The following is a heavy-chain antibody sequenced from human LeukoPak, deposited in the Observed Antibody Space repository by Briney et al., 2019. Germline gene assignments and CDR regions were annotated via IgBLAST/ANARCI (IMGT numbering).Heavy chain of an antibody. Sequence: GGSLRLSSAASGFTFNSYGMSWVRQAPGRGLEWVSTINGAGDVTDYADSVKGRFTISRDNPKNTLYLQMNSLTAEDTAVYYCAKGYFGSGKFFAPWGQGTLVTVSS. V-gene: IGHV3-23*01. CDR1: GFTFNSYG. J-gene: IGHJ5*02. CDR2: INGAGDVT. D-gene: IGHD3-10*01. CDR3: AKGYFGSGKFFAP.